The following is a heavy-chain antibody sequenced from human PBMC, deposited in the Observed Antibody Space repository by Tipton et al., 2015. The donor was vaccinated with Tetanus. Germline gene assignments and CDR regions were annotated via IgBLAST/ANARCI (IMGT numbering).Heavy chain of an antibody. V-gene: IGHV5-51*01. Sequence: QLVQSGGEVKKPGESLKISCKGSGYIFTNYWIGWVRQKPGKGLEWMGIIYPGDSDTRYSPSFQGQVTISVEKSINTAYLQWSSLKASDTSVFYCARAHCTDGVCNFDFWGQGALVTVAS. CDR2: IYPGDSDT. D-gene: IGHD2-8*01. J-gene: IGHJ4*02. CDR1: GYIFTNYW. CDR3: ARAHCTDGVCNFDF.